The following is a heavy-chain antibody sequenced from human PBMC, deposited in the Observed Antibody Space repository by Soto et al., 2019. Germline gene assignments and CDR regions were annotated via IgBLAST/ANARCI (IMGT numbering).Heavy chain of an antibody. V-gene: IGHV1-18*01. J-gene: IGHJ6*02. CDR3: ARARGVNIAVAGDYYYYGMDV. CDR1: GYTFTSYG. Sequence: ASVKVSCKASGYTFTSYGISWVRQAPGQGLEWMGWISAYNGNTNYAQKLQGRVTMTTDTSTSTAYMELRSLRSDDTAVYYCARARGVNIAVAGDYYYYGMDVWGQGTTVTVSS. CDR2: ISAYNGNT. D-gene: IGHD6-19*01.